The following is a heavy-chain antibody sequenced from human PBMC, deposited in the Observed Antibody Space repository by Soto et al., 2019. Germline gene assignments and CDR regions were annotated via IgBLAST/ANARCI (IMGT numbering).Heavy chain of an antibody. J-gene: IGHJ3*02. CDR2: ISYDGSNK. Sequence: GGSLRLSCAASGFTFSSYGMHWVRQAPGKGLEWVAVISYDGSNKYYADSVKGRFTISRDNSKNTLYLQMNSLRAEDTAVYYCAKDLGIAVPRYLSSAFDIWGQGTMVTVSS. CDR1: GFTFSSYG. CDR3: AKDLGIAVPRYLSSAFDI. D-gene: IGHD6-19*01. V-gene: IGHV3-30*18.